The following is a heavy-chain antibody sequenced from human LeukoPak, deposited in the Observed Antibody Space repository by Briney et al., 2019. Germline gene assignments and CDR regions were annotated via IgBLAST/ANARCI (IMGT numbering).Heavy chain of an antibody. D-gene: IGHD4-17*01. Sequence: PGRSLRLSCAASGFTFSSYGMHWVRQAPGKGLEWVAVISYDGSNKYYADSVKGRFTISRDNAKDSLYLQMNSLRAEDTAVYYCARDLATVTTFDAFDIWGQGTMVTVSS. CDR2: ISYDGSNK. CDR1: GFTFSSYG. V-gene: IGHV3-30*03. J-gene: IGHJ3*02. CDR3: ARDLATVTTFDAFDI.